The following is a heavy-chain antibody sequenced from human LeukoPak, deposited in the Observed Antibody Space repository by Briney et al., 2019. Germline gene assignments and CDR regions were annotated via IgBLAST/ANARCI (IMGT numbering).Heavy chain of an antibody. J-gene: IGHJ4*02. CDR2: IWSDGINK. D-gene: IGHD3-10*01. CDR1: GFTFSSYG. Sequence: PGGSLRLSCAASGFTFSSYGMHWVRQAPGKGLEWVAVIWSDGINKYYADSVKSRFTIPRDNSKNTLYLQMNSLRAEDTAVYSCATRNFDDSGTYALGYWGQGTLVTVSS. V-gene: IGHV3-33*01. CDR3: ATRNFDDSGTYALGY.